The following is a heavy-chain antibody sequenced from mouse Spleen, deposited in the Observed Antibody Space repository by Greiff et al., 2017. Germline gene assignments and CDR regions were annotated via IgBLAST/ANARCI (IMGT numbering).Heavy chain of an antibody. CDR2: IYPRSGNT. J-gene: IGHJ3*01. CDR3: ARGGYDYDAFAY. Sequence: QVQLQQSGAELARPGASVKLSCKASGYTFTSYGISWVKQRTGQGLEWIGEIYPRSGNTYYNEKFKGKATLTADKSSSTAYMELRSLTSEDSAVYFCARGGYDYDAFAYWGQGTLVTVSA. CDR1: GYTFTSYG. V-gene: IGHV1-81*01. D-gene: IGHD2-4*01.